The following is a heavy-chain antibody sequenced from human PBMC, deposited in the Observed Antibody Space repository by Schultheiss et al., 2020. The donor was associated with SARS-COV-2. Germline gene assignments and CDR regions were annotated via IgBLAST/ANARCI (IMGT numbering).Heavy chain of an antibody. CDR3: ARYIAVDGPPDRTPGFDY. CDR1: GYSFTSYW. D-gene: IGHD6-19*01. CDR2: IYPGDSDT. Sequence: GGSLRLSCKGSGYSFTSYWIGWVRQMPGKGLEWMGIIYPGDSDTRYSPSFQGQVTISADKSISTAYLQWSSLKASDTAMYYCARYIAVDGPPDRTPGFDYWGQGTLVTVSS. J-gene: IGHJ4*02. V-gene: IGHV5-51*01.